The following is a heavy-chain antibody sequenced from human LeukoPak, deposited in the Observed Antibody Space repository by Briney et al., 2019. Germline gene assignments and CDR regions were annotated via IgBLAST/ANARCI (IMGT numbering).Heavy chain of an antibody. CDR3: ANPYYYDSSGYDDY. CDR2: ISGSGGST. CDR1: GFTFSSYA. Sequence: GGSLRLSCAASGFTFSSYAMSWVRQAPGKGLEWVSAISGSGGSTYYADSVKGRFTISRDNSKNTLYLQMTSLRAEDTAVYYCANPYYYDSSGYDDYWGQGTLVTVSS. D-gene: IGHD3-22*01. V-gene: IGHV3-23*01. J-gene: IGHJ4*02.